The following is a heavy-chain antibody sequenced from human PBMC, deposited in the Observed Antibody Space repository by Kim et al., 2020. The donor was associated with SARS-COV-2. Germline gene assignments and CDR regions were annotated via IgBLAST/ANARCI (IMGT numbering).Heavy chain of an antibody. Sequence: YYTDPVKGRFTISRDNSTNTLYLQMNSLRAEDTAVYYCAKNEQYPYYFDYWGQGTLVTVSS. J-gene: IGHJ4*02. V-gene: IGHV3-23*01. CDR3: AKNEQYPYYFDY.